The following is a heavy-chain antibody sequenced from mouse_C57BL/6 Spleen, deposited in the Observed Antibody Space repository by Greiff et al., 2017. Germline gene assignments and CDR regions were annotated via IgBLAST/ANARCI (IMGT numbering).Heavy chain of an antibody. J-gene: IGHJ4*01. Sequence: VKLQESGPGLVQPSQSLSITCTVSGFSLTSYGVHWVRQSPGKGLEWLGVIWRGGSTDYNAAFMSRLSITKDNSKSQVFFKMNSLQADDTAIYYCAKRDLLGYAMDYWGQGTSVTVSS. CDR1: GFSLTSYG. D-gene: IGHD2-1*01. CDR3: AKRDLLGYAMDY. CDR2: IWRGGST. V-gene: IGHV2-5*01.